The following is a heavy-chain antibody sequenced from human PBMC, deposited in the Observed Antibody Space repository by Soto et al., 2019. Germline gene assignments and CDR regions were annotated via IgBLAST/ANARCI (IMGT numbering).Heavy chain of an antibody. J-gene: IGHJ4*02. CDR3: AKSSSSSSWYWGLFDY. V-gene: IGHV3-30*18. CDR1: GFTFSSYG. D-gene: IGHD6-13*01. Sequence: VQLVESGGGVVQPGRSLRLSCAASGFTFSSYGMHWVRQAPGKGLEWVAVISYDGSNKYYADSVKGRFTISRDNSKNTLYLQMNSLRAEDTAVYYCAKSSSSSSWYWGLFDYWGQGTLVTVSS. CDR2: ISYDGSNK.